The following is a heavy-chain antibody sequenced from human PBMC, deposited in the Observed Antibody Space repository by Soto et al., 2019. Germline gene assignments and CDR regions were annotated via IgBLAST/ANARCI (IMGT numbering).Heavy chain of an antibody. CDR1: GGSFSGYY. Sequence: SETLSLTCAVYGGSFSGYYWSWILQPPGKGLEWIGEINHSGSTNYNPSLKSRVTISVDTSKNQFSLKLSSVTAADTAVYYCARGHPYGDNAYWGQGTLVTVSS. D-gene: IGHD4-17*01. CDR3: ARGHPYGDNAY. J-gene: IGHJ4*02. V-gene: IGHV4-34*01. CDR2: INHSGST.